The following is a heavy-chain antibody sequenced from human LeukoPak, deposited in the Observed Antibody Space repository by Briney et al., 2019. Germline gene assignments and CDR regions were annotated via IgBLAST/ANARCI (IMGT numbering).Heavy chain of an antibody. J-gene: IGHJ3*02. CDR2: IYSGGST. Sequence: GGSLRLSCAASGFTVSSNYMSWVRQAPGKGLDWVSVIYSGGSTYYADSVKGRSTISRDNCKNTLYLQMNSLRAEDTAVYYCARDTYYYDSSGYFDAFDIWGQGTMVTVSS. D-gene: IGHD3-22*01. CDR3: ARDTYYYDSSGYFDAFDI. V-gene: IGHV3-66*02. CDR1: GFTVSSNY.